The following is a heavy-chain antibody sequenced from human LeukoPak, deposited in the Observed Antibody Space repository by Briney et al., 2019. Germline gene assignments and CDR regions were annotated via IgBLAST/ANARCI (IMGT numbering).Heavy chain of an antibody. Sequence: PGGSLRLSCAASGFTFSSYAMHWVRQAPGKGLEWVAVISYDGSNKYYADSVKGRFTISRDNSKNTPYLQMNSLRAEDTAVYYCARDFKVVTATSLFDYWGQGTLVTVSS. D-gene: IGHD2-21*02. J-gene: IGHJ4*02. CDR3: ARDFKVVTATSLFDY. CDR2: ISYDGSNK. CDR1: GFTFSSYA. V-gene: IGHV3-30-3*01.